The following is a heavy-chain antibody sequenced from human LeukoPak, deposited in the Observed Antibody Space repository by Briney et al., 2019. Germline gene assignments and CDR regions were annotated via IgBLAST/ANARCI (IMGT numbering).Heavy chain of an antibody. J-gene: IGHJ6*03. V-gene: IGHV1-2*02. CDR2: IKPNSEDT. Sequence: GASVKVSCKASGFTLTGYYMHWVRQDPRQGLQWMGWIKPNSEDTDYAQKFQGRVTMTRDTSISTVYMELSSLRSDDTAVYYCARADSVPAGDYHYWYMDVWGKGTTVTVSS. D-gene: IGHD2-2*01. CDR1: GFTLTGYY. CDR3: ARADSVPAGDYHYWYMDV.